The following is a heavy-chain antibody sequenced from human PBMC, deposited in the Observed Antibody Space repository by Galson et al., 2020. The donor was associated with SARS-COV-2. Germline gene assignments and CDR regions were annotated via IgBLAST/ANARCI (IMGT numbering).Heavy chain of an antibody. J-gene: IGHJ3*02. CDR2: IYTSGST. CDR1: GGSISSYY. V-gene: IGHV4-4*07. CDR3: ARVSSSWYPPDAFDI. Sequence: SETLSLTCTVSGGSISSYYWIWIRQPAGKGLEWIGRIYTSGSTNYNPSLKSRVTMSVDTSKNQFSLKLSSVTAADTAVYYCARVSSSWYPPDAFDIWGQGTMVTVSS. D-gene: IGHD6-13*01.